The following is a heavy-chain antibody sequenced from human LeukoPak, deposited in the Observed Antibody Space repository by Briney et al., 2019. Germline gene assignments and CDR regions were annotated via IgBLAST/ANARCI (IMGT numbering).Heavy chain of an antibody. CDR3: ARGFDYDSSGYLFDY. V-gene: IGHV4-59*01. CDR1: GGSISSYY. Sequence: SETLSFTCTVSGGSISSYYWSWIRQPPGKGLEWIWYIYYSGSTNYNPSLKSRVTISVDTSKNQFSLKLSSVTAADTAVYYCARGFDYDSSGYLFDYWGQGTLVTVSS. CDR2: IYYSGST. D-gene: IGHD3-22*01. J-gene: IGHJ4*02.